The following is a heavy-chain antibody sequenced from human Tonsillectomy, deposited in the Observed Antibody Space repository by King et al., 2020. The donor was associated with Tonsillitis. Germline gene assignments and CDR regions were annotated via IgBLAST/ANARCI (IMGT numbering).Heavy chain of an antibody. CDR1: GGSISSSSYY. CDR2: FFYSGGT. Sequence: QLQLQESGPGLVKPSETLSLTCTVSGGSISSSSYYWGWIRQPPGKGLEWIGTFFYSGGTYYNPSLKSRVTISVDTSKNQFSLKLNSVTAADTAVYFCASRVYEIIGKWAFDIWGEGTMVTASS. J-gene: IGHJ3*02. D-gene: IGHD2/OR15-2a*01. CDR3: ASRVYEIIGKWAFDI. V-gene: IGHV4-39*01.